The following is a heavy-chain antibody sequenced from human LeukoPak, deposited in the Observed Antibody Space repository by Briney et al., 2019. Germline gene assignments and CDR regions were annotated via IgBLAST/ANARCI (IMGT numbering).Heavy chain of an antibody. CDR2: ISSSSSYI. CDR1: GFTFSSYS. CDR3: ATGSKGSGSFYINDY. J-gene: IGHJ4*02. Sequence: GGSLRLPCAASGFTFSSYSMNWVRQAPGKGLEWVSSISSSSSYIYYADSVKGRFTISRDNAKNTLYMQMNSLRAEDTAVYYCATGSKGSGSFYINDYWGQGTLVTVSS. D-gene: IGHD3-10*01. V-gene: IGHV3-21*01.